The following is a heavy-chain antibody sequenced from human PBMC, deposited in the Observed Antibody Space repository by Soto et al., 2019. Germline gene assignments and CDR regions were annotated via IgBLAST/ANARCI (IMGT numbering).Heavy chain of an antibody. CDR1: GFTFSSYA. J-gene: IGHJ4*02. V-gene: IGHV3-30-3*01. Sequence: GGSLRLSCAASGFTFSSYAMHWVRQAPGKGLEWVAVISYDGSNKYYADSVKGRFTISRDNSKNTLYLQMNSLRAEDTAVYYCARGHYDSSGYHIDYWGQGTLVTVSS. CDR2: ISYDGSNK. D-gene: IGHD3-22*01. CDR3: ARGHYDSSGYHIDY.